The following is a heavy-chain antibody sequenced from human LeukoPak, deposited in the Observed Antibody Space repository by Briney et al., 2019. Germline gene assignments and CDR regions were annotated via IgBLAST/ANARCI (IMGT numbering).Heavy chain of an antibody. D-gene: IGHD6-6*01. V-gene: IGHV3-7*01. J-gene: IGHJ4*02. Sequence: PGGSLRLSCAASGFTFRTYWMSWVRQAPGKGLEWVASINQGGSETYYVESVKGRFTISRDNAMNSFFLQMNSLRAEDTAVCYCARLIGDRTIYDYWGQGTLVTVSS. CDR3: ARLIGDRTIYDY. CDR2: INQGGSET. CDR1: GFTFRTYW.